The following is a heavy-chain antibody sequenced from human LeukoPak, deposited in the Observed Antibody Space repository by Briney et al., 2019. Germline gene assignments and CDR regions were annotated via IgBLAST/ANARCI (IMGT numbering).Heavy chain of an antibody. V-gene: IGHV3-30*18. CDR2: ISYDGSNK. CDR1: GFTFSSYG. Sequence: GRSLRLSCAASGFTFSSYGMHWVRQAPGKGLEWVAVISYDGSNKYYADSVKGRFTISRDNSKNTLYLQMNSPRAEDTAVYYCAKLTHSSGWYGAEYFQHWGQGTLVTVSS. CDR3: AKLTHSSGWYGAEYFQH. D-gene: IGHD6-19*01. J-gene: IGHJ1*01.